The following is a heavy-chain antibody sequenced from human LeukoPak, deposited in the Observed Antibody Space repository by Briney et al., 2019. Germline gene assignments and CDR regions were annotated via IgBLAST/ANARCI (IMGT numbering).Heavy chain of an antibody. V-gene: IGHV3-74*01. D-gene: IGHD1-26*01. J-gene: IGHJ4*02. CDR1: GFTFSSYW. CDR3: ARNPLVGATPYYFDY. CDR2: INTDGSGT. Sequence: PGGSLRLSCAASGFTFSSYWMHWVRQAPGKGLVWVSRINTDGSGTSYADSVKDRFTISRDNAKNTLYLQMNSLRAEDTAVYYCARNPLVGATPYYFDYWGQGTLVTVSS.